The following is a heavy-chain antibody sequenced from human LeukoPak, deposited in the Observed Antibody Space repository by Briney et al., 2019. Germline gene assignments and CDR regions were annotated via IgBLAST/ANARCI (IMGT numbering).Heavy chain of an antibody. D-gene: IGHD6-19*01. CDR3: ARCGGSAWCADLDY. Sequence: GGSLRLSCAASGFIFNNYAMSWVRQAPGKGLEWVSTISGSGGSTYYADSVKGRFTISRDNSKNTLYLQMNSLRAEDTAVYYCARCGGSAWCADLDYWGRGTLVTVSS. CDR2: ISGSGGST. CDR1: GFIFNNYA. J-gene: IGHJ4*02. V-gene: IGHV3-23*01.